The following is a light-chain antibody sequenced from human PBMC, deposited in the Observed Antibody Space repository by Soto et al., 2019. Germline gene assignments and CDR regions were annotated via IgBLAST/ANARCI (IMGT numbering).Light chain of an antibody. CDR2: EVT. CDR1: XSDVGGYNY. V-gene: IGLV2-8*01. CDR3: CSHAGDNTYV. J-gene: IGLJ1*01. Sequence: QSVLTQPTSASGSPGQSVTISCTGTXSDVGGYNYVSWYQQHPGKAPKLMIYEVTKRPSGVPDRFSGSKSGNTASLTVSGLQAEDEADYFCCSHAGDNTYVFGTGTKVSVL.